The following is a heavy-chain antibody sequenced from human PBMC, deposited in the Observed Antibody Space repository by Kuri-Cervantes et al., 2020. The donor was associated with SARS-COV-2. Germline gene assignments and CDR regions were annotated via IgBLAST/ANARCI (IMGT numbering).Heavy chain of an antibody. CDR3: AKDRVGVQDF. CDR1: GFNFSRTD. Sequence: GGSLRLSCAASGFNFSRTDMHWVRQAPGKGLEWVAVISNDGKNKKCIASGKGRFTISRDNSQNTPYLHMKSLRSEDTAMYYCAKDRVGVQDFWGQGTLVTVSS. D-gene: IGHD2-21*01. V-gene: IGHV3-30*18. J-gene: IGHJ4*02. CDR2: ISNDGKNK.